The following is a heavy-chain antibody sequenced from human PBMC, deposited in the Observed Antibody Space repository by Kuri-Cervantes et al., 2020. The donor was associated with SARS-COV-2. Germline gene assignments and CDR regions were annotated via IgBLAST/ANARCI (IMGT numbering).Heavy chain of an antibody. CDR3: AREEGSGYDFNVVVVAASSPGAFDI. CDR1: GFTFSSYA. D-gene: IGHD2-15*01. V-gene: IGHV3-23*01. J-gene: IGHJ3*02. CDR2: ISGSGGST. Sequence: LSLTCAASGFTFSSYAMSWVRQAPGKGLEWVSAISGSGGSTYYADSVKGRFTISRDNSKNTLYLQMNSLRAEDTAVYYCAREEGSGYDFNVVVVAASSPGAFDIWGQGTMVTVSS.